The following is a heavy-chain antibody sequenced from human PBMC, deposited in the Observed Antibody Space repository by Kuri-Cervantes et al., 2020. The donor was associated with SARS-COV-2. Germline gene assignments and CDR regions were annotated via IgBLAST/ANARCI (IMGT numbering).Heavy chain of an antibody. J-gene: IGHJ4*02. CDR3: ATQGTIYYYDTL. CDR2: ISSSSTI. CDR1: GFTFSSYS. D-gene: IGHD3-22*01. Sequence: GGSLRLSCAASGFTFSSYSMNWVRQAPGKGLEWVSYISSSSTIYYADSVKGRFTISRDNAKNTLYLQMNSLRAEDTAVYYCATQGTIYYYDTLWGQGTLVTVSS. V-gene: IGHV3-48*04.